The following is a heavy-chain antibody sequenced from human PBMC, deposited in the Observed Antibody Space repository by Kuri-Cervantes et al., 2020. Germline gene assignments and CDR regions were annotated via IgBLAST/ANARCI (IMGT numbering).Heavy chain of an antibody. Sequence: GGSLRLSGAASGFTFSSYGMHWVRQAPGKGLEWVAVISYDGSNKYYADSVKGRFTISRDNSKNTLYLQMNSLRAEDTAVYYCAKGTYDSRGYPEYFQHWGQGTLVTVSS. CDR3: AKGTYDSRGYPEYFQH. CDR2: ISYDGSNK. V-gene: IGHV3-30*18. J-gene: IGHJ1*01. CDR1: GFTFSSYG. D-gene: IGHD3-22*01.